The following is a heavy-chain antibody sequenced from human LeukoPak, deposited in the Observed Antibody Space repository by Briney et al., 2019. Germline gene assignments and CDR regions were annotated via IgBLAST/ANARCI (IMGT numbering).Heavy chain of an antibody. CDR2: IYSSGST. CDR1: GGSISSYY. Sequence: SETLSLTCTVSGGSISSYYWSWIRQPPGKGLEWIGYIYSSGSTNYNPSLKSRVTISVDTSKNQFSLKLSSVTAADTAVYYCASHDYYGSGSSNWGQGTLVTVSS. V-gene: IGHV4-59*01. J-gene: IGHJ4*02. CDR3: ASHDYYGSGSSN. D-gene: IGHD3-10*01.